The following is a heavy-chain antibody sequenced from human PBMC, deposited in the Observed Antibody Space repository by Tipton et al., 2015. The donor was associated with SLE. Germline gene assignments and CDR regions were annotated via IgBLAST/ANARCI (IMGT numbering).Heavy chain of an antibody. J-gene: IGHJ6*04. V-gene: IGHV4-34*01. Sequence: TLSLTCAVYGGSFSGYYWSWIRQPPGKGLAWIGEINQSGSTNYNPSLKSRVTISVDTSKNQFSLKLSSVTAADTAVYYCARGRGDVWGKGTTVTVSS. CDR1: GGSFSGYY. CDR3: ARGRGDV. CDR2: INQSGST.